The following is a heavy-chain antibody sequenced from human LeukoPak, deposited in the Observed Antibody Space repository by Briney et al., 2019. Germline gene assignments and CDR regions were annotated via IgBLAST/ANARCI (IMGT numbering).Heavy chain of an antibody. CDR2: ISAYNGNT. Sequence: GASVKVSCKASGYTFTSYGISWERQAPGQGREWMVWISAYNGNTNYAQKLQGRVTMTTDTSTSTAYMELRSLRSDDTAVYYCASVSTNDFWSGYLDYWGQGTLVTVSS. D-gene: IGHD3-3*01. CDR3: ASVSTNDFWSGYLDY. J-gene: IGHJ4*02. V-gene: IGHV1-18*01. CDR1: GYTFTSYG.